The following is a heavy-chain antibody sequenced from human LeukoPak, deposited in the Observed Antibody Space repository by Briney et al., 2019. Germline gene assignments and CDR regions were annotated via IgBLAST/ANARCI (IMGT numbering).Heavy chain of an antibody. D-gene: IGHD6-19*01. V-gene: IGHV4-39*07. J-gene: IGHJ6*02. CDR1: GGSISSSSYY. Sequence: SETLSLTCTVPGGSISSSSYYWGWIRQPPGKGLEWIGSIYYSGSTYYNPSLKSRVTISVDTSKNQFSLKLSSVTAADTAVYYCARDADRAVAGRAYYYYGMDVWGQGTTVTVSS. CDR2: IYYSGST. CDR3: ARDADRAVAGRAYYYYGMDV.